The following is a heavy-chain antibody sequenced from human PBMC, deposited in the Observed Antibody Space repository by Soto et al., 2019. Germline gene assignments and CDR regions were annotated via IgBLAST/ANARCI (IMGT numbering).Heavy chain of an antibody. V-gene: IGHV1-18*01. J-gene: IGHJ5*02. CDR2: ISAYNGNT. D-gene: IGHD6-19*01. CDR3: ARVGEGAVAPGYNWFDP. CDR1: GYTFTSDG. Sequence: ASVKVSCKASGYTFTSDGISWVRQAPGQGLEWMGWISAYNGNTNYAQKLQGRVTMTTDTSTSTAYMELRSLRSDDTAVYYCARVGEGAVAPGYNWFDPWGQGTLVTVSS.